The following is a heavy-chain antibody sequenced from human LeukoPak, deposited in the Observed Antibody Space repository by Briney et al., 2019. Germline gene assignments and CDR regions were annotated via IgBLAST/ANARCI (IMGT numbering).Heavy chain of an antibody. D-gene: IGHD2-2*01. Sequence: ASVKVSCKASGYTFTNYYIHWVRQAPGQGLEWMGWINSNRGGTNYAQKFQGRVTMTRDTPISTAYMELRSVRSDDTAVYYCAREVHSTRHYDYWGQGTVVTVSS. CDR2: INSNRGGT. V-gene: IGHV1-2*02. CDR3: AREVHSTRHYDY. CDR1: GYTFTNYY. J-gene: IGHJ4*02.